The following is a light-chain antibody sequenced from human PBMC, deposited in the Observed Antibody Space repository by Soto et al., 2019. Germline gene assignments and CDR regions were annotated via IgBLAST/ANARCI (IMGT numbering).Light chain of an antibody. J-gene: IGLJ2*01. CDR2: SND. Sequence: QSVLTQPPSASGTPGQRVTISCSGSSSNLGSNTVSWYQHVPGTAPKLLIYSNDQRPSAVPGRFSGSKSGTSASLAISGLLSEDEADYYCATWDDSLNVVFGGGTKLTVL. CDR3: ATWDDSLNVV. V-gene: IGLV1-44*01. CDR1: SSNLGSNT.